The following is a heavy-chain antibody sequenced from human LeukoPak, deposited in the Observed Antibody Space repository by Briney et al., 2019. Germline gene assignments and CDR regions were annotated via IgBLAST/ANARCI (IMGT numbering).Heavy chain of an antibody. CDR1: GGSISSSSYY. Sequence: SETLSLTCTVSGGSISSSSYYWGWIRQPPGKGLEWIGSIYYSGSTYYNPSLKSRVTISVDTSKNQFSLKLSSVTAADTALHYCARKALGEFDYYYYYMDVWGKGTTVTVSS. CDR2: IYYSGST. CDR3: ARKALGEFDYYYYYMDV. V-gene: IGHV4-39*01. J-gene: IGHJ6*03. D-gene: IGHD3-10*01.